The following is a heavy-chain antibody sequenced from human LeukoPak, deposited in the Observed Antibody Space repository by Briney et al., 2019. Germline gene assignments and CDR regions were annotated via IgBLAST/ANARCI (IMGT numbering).Heavy chain of an antibody. CDR2: IWYDGSNK. Sequence: PGRSLRLSCAASGFTFSSYGMHWVRQAPGKGLEWVAVIWYDGSNKYYADSVKGRFTISRDNAKNSVFLQMNSLRAEDTAVYYCARDRDGKDYWGQGTLVTVSS. J-gene: IGHJ4*02. CDR1: GFTFSSYG. V-gene: IGHV3-33*01. D-gene: IGHD1-1*01. CDR3: ARDRDGKDY.